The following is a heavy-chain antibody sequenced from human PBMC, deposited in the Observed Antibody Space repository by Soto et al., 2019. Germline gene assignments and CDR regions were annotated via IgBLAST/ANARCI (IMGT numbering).Heavy chain of an antibody. D-gene: IGHD3-10*01. CDR1: GFTFSSSG. CDR2: IRYDGSNK. J-gene: IGHJ6*02. V-gene: IGHV3-30*02. CDR3: ARDRTYYGSGSKGMDF. Sequence: GGSLRLSCVAAGFTFSSSGMHWLRQAPGKGLEWLAIIRYDGSNKYYGDSVKGRFTISRDNSKNTLYLEMNSLRAEDTAVYYCARDRTYYGSGSKGMDFWGQGTTVTVSS.